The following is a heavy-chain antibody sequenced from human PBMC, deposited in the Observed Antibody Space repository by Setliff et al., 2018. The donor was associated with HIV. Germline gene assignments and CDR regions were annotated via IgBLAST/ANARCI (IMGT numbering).Heavy chain of an antibody. CDR3: ARLQWDLRDFDY. D-gene: IGHD1-26*01. Sequence: PSETLSLTCNISGVSIPSNYWNWIRQPAGKGLEWIGRIYTTGGTNYNPSLMSRGTIPVDTSKNQFSLKLSSVTAADTAIYYCARLQWDLRDFDYWGQGTLVTVSS. V-gene: IGHV4-4*07. CDR1: GVSIPSNY. CDR2: IYTTGGT. J-gene: IGHJ4*02.